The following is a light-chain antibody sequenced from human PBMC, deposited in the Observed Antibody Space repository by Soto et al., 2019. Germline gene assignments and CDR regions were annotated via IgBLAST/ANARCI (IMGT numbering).Light chain of an antibody. V-gene: IGLV2-14*03. CDR2: DVS. CDR3: CPYTSSSTPWV. CDR1: SGDVGGYNY. Sequence: QSALTQPASVSGSPGQSITISCTGTSGDVGGYNYVSWYQQHPGKAPKLMIYDVSDRPSGVSNRFSASKSGNTASLTISGLQAEDEADYYCCPYTSSSTPWVFGTGTKVTVL. J-gene: IGLJ1*01.